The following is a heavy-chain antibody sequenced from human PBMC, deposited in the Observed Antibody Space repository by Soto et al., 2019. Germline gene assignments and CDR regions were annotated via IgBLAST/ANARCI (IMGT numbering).Heavy chain of an antibody. CDR1: GGSFSGYY. J-gene: IGHJ4*02. CDR3: ARACSSTSCYNGAADY. CDR2: VNHSGST. V-gene: IGHV4-34*01. D-gene: IGHD2-2*02. Sequence: QVQLQQWGAGLLKPSETLSLTCAVYGGSFSGYYWSWIRQSPGKGLEWIGEVNHSGSTNYNPSLNRRVTISGDKSKNHFYRKLSSGTAADTAGYYCARACSSTSCYNGAADYWGQGTLVTVSS.